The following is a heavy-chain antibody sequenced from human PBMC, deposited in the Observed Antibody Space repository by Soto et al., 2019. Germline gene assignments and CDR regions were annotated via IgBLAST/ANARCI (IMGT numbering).Heavy chain of an antibody. CDR1: GFTFSDHG. Sequence: QVQVVESGGGVVQPGKSLRLSCAASGFTFSDHGMHWVRQAPGKGLEWVAVIWYEGSNEYYADSVKGRFTISRNNSKNTLSLQMDSLRAEDTALYYCARGLAHCRGGSCYLDYWGQGTQVTVSS. D-gene: IGHD2-15*01. J-gene: IGHJ4*02. CDR2: IWYEGSNE. V-gene: IGHV3-33*01. CDR3: ARGLAHCRGGSCYLDY.